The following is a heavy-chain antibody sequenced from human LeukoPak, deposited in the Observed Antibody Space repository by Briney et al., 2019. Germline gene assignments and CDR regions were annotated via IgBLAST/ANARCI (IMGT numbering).Heavy chain of an antibody. CDR2: IYYTGST. CDR3: ARRHYYYGSGSRIDY. D-gene: IGHD3-10*01. V-gene: IGHV4-39*07. Sequence: SETLSLTCAVSGASISGSGYYLGWIRQPPGKGLEWIGNIYYTGSTNYNPSLKSRVTISVDTSKNQFSLKLSSVTAADTAVYYCARRHYYYGSGSRIDYWGQGTLVTVSS. J-gene: IGHJ4*02. CDR1: GASISGSGYY.